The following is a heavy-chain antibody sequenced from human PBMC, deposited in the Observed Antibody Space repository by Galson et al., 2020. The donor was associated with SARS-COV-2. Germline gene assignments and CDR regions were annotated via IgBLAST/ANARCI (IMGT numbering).Heavy chain of an antibody. D-gene: IGHD6-19*01. CDR3: ARRTYSGWYYFDN. V-gene: IGHV5-51*01. CDR2: IYPGDSDT. Sequence: GESLKISCKGSGYTFTHYWIGWVRQMPGKGLEWMGIIYPGDSDTRYSPSFQGQVTISADKSINTAYLQWGSLKASGTAMYYCARRTYSGWYYFDNWGQGTLVTVSS. J-gene: IGHJ4*02. CDR1: GYTFTHYW.